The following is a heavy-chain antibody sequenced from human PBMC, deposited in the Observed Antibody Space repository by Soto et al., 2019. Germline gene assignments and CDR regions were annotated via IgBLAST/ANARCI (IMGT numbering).Heavy chain of an antibody. Sequence: GGSLRLSCAASGFTFSSYAMHWVRQAPGKGLEWVAVISYDGSNKYYADSVKGRFTTSRDNSKNTLYLQMNSLRAEDTAVYYCARGETWNYTPWALDYYFDYWGQGTLFTVSS. V-gene: IGHV3-30-3*01. D-gene: IGHD1-7*01. CDR1: GFTFSSYA. CDR3: ARGETWNYTPWALDYYFDY. CDR2: ISYDGSNK. J-gene: IGHJ4*02.